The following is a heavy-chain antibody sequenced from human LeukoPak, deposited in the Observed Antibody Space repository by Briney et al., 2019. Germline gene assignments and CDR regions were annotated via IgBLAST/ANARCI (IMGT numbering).Heavy chain of an antibody. CDR3: AKEAKEYYDFWSGSGADAFDI. Sequence: GGSLRLSCAASGFTFSSYAMSWVRQAPGKGLEWVSAISGSGGSTYYADSVKGRFTISRDNSKNTLYLQMNSLRAEDTAVYYCAKEAKEYYDFWSGSGADAFDIWGQGTTVTVSS. J-gene: IGHJ3*02. CDR1: GFTFSSYA. V-gene: IGHV3-23*01. D-gene: IGHD3-3*01. CDR2: ISGSGGST.